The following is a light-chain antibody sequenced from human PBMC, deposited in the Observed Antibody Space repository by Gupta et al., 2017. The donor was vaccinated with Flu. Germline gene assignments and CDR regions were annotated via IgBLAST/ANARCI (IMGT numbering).Light chain of an antibody. CDR2: RAS. CDR3: QQDDNHPIT. J-gene: IGKJ4*01. Sequence: DIQVTQSPSSLSASVGDRVTVTCRASQDIGNYLAWFQLKPGTAPKSLIYRASRVQSGVPSKFSGSGSGTDFTLTISSRQPEDFATYYCQQDDNHPITFGGGTKVGIK. CDR1: QDIGNY. V-gene: IGKV1-16*02.